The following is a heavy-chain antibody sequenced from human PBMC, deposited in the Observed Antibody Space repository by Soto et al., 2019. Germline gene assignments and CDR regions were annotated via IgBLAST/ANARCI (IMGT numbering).Heavy chain of an antibody. CDR2: IKSKNEGGTT. J-gene: IGHJ4*02. Sequence: VGSLRLSCVASGFTFNNAWMSWVRQAPGKGLEWVGRIKSKNEGGTTDYAAPVKGRFTISRDDSKKTLYLQMKSLTTEDPAVYYCTTEYDTSLIGYWGQGTLVTVSS. D-gene: IGHD3-22*01. CDR1: GFTFNNAW. CDR3: TTEYDTSLIGY. V-gene: IGHV3-15*01.